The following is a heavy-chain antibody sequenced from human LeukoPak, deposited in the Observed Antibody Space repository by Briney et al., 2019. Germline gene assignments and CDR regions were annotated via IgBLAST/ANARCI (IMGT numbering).Heavy chain of an antibody. CDR3: AAGLYYYDSSGCYYNHAFDI. CDR1: GGSISSSSYY. Sequence: SETLSLTCTVSGGSISSSSYYWGWIRQPPGKGLEWIGSIYYSGSTYYNPSLKSRVTISVDTSKNQFSLKLSSVTAADTAVYYCAAGLYYYDSSGCYYNHAFDIWGQGTMVTVSS. V-gene: IGHV4-39*07. D-gene: IGHD3-22*01. J-gene: IGHJ3*02. CDR2: IYYSGST.